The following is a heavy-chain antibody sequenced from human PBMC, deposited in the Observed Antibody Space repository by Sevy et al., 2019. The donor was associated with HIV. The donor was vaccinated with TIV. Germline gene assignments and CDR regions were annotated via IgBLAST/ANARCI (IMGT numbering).Heavy chain of an antibody. CDR3: ANLNFGWFDP. CDR1: GFTFSSYA. CDR2: ISGSGGST. D-gene: IGHD3-3*01. V-gene: IGHV3-23*01. J-gene: IGHJ5*02. Sequence: GGSLRLSCAASGFTFSSYAMSWVRQAPGKGLEWVSAISGSGGSTYYADSVKGRFTISRDNSKNTLYPQMNSLRAEDTAVYYCANLNFGWFDPWGQGTLVTVSS.